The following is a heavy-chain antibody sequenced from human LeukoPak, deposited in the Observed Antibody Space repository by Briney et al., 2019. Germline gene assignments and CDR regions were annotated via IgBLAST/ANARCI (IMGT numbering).Heavy chain of an antibody. CDR2: IDWDDDK. V-gene: IGHV2-70*11. CDR3: ARTTYYYDSSGYFFIDY. J-gene: IGHJ4*02. D-gene: IGHD3-22*01. CDR1: GFSLSTSGMC. Sequence: SGPALVKPTQTLTLTCTFSGFSLSTSGMCVSWIRQPPGKALEWLARIDWDDDKYYSTSLKTRLTIPKDTSKNQVVLTMTNMDPVDTATYYCARTTYYYDSSGYFFIDYWGQGTLVTVSS.